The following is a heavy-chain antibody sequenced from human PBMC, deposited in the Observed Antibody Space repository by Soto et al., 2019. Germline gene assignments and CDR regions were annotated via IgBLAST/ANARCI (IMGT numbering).Heavy chain of an antibody. CDR1: GYTFTSYA. CDR2: INAGNGNT. J-gene: IGHJ6*02. Sequence: ASVKVSCKASGYTFTSYAMHWVRQAPGQRLEWMGWINAGNGNTKYSQKFQGRVTITTDTSASTAYMELSSLRSEDTAVYYCARRSGGSCAGMCDYDMDVWGQGTTVTVSS. CDR3: ARRSGGSCAGMCDYDMDV. V-gene: IGHV1-3*01. D-gene: IGHD2-15*01.